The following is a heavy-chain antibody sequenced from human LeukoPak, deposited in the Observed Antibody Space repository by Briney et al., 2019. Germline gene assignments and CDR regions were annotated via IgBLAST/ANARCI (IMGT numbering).Heavy chain of an antibody. Sequence: ASVTVSCKASGYTFTSYGISWVRQAPGQGLEWMGWISAYNGNTNYAQKLQGRVTMTTDTSTSTAYMELRSLGSDDTAVYYCARDKKGIAAAGTSSGWFDPWGQGTLVTVSS. CDR1: GYTFTSYG. J-gene: IGHJ5*02. D-gene: IGHD6-13*01. V-gene: IGHV1-18*01. CDR3: ARDKKGIAAAGTSSGWFDP. CDR2: ISAYNGNT.